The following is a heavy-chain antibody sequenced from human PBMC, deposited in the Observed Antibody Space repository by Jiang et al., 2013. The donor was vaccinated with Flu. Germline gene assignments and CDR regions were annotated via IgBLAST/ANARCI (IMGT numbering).Heavy chain of an antibody. Sequence: LVQPGGSLRLSCAASGFSFNTYWMSWVRQAPGKGLEWVANIKQDGSEKFFVESVKGRFTISRDNTKNSVYLHMNSLRVEDTAMYYCARAWDSNGYYNYYFDSWGQGTLVTVSS. D-gene: IGHD3-22*01. J-gene: IGHJ4*02. V-gene: IGHV3-7*03. CDR3: ARAWDSNGYYNYYFDS. CDR2: IKQDGSEK. CDR1: GFSFNTYW.